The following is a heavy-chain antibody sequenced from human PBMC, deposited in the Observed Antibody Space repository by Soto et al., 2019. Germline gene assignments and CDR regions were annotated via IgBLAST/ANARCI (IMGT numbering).Heavy chain of an antibody. CDR1: GFSLTTSGVG. J-gene: IGHJ4*02. CDR2: IYWNDDK. Sequence: QITLKESGPALVKPTQTLTLTCTFSGFSLTTSGVGVGWIRQPPGKALAWLAVIYWNDDKRYITSLKSTLIVTKDTSKHQVILTMTNMDSADTATYYCASRRREGVVTTGFDYWGQGILVTVSS. CDR3: ASRRREGVVTTGFDY. D-gene: IGHD4-4*01. V-gene: IGHV2-5*01.